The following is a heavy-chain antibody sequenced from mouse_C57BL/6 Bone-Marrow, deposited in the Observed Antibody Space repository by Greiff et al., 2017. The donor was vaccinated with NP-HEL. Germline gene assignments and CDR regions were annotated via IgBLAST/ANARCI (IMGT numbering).Heavy chain of an antibody. CDR3: TTWSGSSLYAMDY. J-gene: IGHJ4*01. D-gene: IGHD1-1*01. CDR2: IDPENGDT. CDR1: GFNIKDDY. V-gene: IGHV14-4*01. Sequence: EVQLQQSGAELVRPGASVKLSCTASGFNIKDDYMHWVKQRPEQGLEWIGWIDPENGDTEYASKFQGKATITADTSSNTAYLQLSSRTSEDTAVYYCTTWSGSSLYAMDYWGQGTSVTVSS.